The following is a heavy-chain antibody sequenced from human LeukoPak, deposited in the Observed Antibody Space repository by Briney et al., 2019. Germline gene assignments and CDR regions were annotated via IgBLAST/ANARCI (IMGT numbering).Heavy chain of an antibody. CDR3: ARDNWNLFDY. J-gene: IGHJ4*02. V-gene: IGHV1-69*05. CDR1: GGTFSSYA. D-gene: IGHD1-1*01. CDR2: IIPIFGRA. Sequence: ASVKVSCKASGGTFSSYAISWVRQAPGQGLEWMGGIIPIFGRANYAQKSQGRVTITTDESTSTAYLELRSLRSDDTAVYYCARDNWNLFDYWGQGTLVTVSS.